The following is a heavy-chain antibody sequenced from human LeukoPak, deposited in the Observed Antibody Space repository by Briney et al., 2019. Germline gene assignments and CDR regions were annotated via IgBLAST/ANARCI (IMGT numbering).Heavy chain of an antibody. V-gene: IGHV1-8*01. CDR1: GYTFTSYD. D-gene: IGHD2-2*01. Sequence: GASVKVSCKASGYTFTSYDINWVRQATGQGLEWMGWMNPNSGNTGYAQKFQGRVTMTRNTSISTAYMEPSSLRSEDTAVYYCARGRTPDIVVVPHFDYWGQGTLVTVSS. J-gene: IGHJ4*02. CDR2: MNPNSGNT. CDR3: ARGRTPDIVVVPHFDY.